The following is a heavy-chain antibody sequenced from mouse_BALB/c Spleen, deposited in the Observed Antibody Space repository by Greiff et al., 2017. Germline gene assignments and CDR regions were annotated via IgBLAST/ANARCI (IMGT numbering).Heavy chain of an antibody. CDR2: INSNGGST. V-gene: IGHV5-6-3*01. CDR3: ARIYYDYYFDY. J-gene: IGHJ2*01. Sequence: EVQGVESGGGLVQPGGSLKLSCAASGFTFSSYGMSWVRQTPDKRLELVATINSNGGSTYYPDSVKGRFTISRDNAKNTLYLQMSSLKSEDTAMYYCARIYYDYYFDYWGQGTTLTVSS. D-gene: IGHD2-4*01. CDR1: GFTFSSYG.